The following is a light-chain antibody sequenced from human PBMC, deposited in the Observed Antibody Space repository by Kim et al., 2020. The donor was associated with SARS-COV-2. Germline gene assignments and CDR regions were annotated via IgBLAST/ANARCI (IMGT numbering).Light chain of an antibody. J-gene: IGKJ4*01. V-gene: IGKV1-33*01. CDR1: QDTSYY. CDR2: DAS. Sequence: DIQMTQSPSSLSASVGDRVTITCQASQDTSYYLNWYQQKPGKAPKLLIYDASNLDSWVPSRFSGSGSGTHFTLTINSLQPEDIATYYCQRYDTLPLTFGGGTKLEIK. CDR3: QRYDTLPLT.